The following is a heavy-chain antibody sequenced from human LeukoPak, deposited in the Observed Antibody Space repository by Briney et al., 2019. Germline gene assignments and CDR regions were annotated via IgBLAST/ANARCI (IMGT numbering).Heavy chain of an antibody. D-gene: IGHD3-22*01. V-gene: IGHV4-34*01. CDR1: GGSFSGYY. Sequence: SETLSLTCAVYGGSFSGYYWSWIRQPPGKGLEWIGEINHSGSTNYNPSLKSRVTISVDTSKNQFSLKLSSVTAADTAVYYCAREGDYYDSSGYYNANAFDIWGQGTMVTVSS. J-gene: IGHJ3*02. CDR2: INHSGST. CDR3: AREGDYYDSSGYYNANAFDI.